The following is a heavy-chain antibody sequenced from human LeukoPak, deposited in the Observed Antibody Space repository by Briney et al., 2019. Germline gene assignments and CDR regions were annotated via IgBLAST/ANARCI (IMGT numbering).Heavy chain of an antibody. CDR3: ARHGSYCFDS. CDR2: IYHSGGA. V-gene: IGHV4-34*01. CDR1: GGSFSNSY. D-gene: IGHD3-10*01. Sequence: SETLSLTCGVSGGSFSNSYWSWIRQPPGKGLEWIGQIYHSGGANYNPSLRSRVTISIDTSKNQLSLRLSSVTAADTAVYYCARHGSYCFDSWGQGTLVTVSS. J-gene: IGHJ4*02.